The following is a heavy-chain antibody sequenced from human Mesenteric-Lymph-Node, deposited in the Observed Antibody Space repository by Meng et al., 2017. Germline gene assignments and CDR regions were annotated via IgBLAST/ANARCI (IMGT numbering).Heavy chain of an antibody. J-gene: IGHJ4*02. CDR1: GGSISSYY. V-gene: IGHV4-59*06. D-gene: IGHD6-19*01. CDR2: IYYSGST. CDR3: ARVSSGWDYFDY. Sequence: QVQLQESGPGLVKPSETLSLTCTVSGGSISSYYWTWIRQHPGKGLEWFGHIYYSGSTFYNPSLKRRVIISIDTSKNQFSLNLRSVTAADTAVYYCARVSSGWDYFDYWGQGTLVTVSS.